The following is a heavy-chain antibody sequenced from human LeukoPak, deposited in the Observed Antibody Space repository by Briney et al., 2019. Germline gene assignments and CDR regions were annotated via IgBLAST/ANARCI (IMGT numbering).Heavy chain of an antibody. CDR2: IFDSGST. CDR1: GASTRIDF. V-gene: IGHV4-59*12. J-gene: IGHJ5*02. D-gene: IGHD6-6*01. CDR3: ARGAGGSIAALPNWFDP. Sequence: SETRSLTCPFSGASTRIDFWKWIRHSPGRGRGWIGYIFDSGSTNYNPTLKGRVTISADTSKNQFSLKLSSVTAADTAVYYCARGAGGSIAALPNWFDPWGQGTLVTVSS.